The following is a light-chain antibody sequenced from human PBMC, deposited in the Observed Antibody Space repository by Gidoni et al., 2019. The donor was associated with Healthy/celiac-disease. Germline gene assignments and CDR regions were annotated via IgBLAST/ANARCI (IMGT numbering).Light chain of an antibody. CDR3: QQYDNLPPLT. Sequence: DIQMTQSPSSLSASGGDRVTITCQASQDISNYLNWYQQKPGKAPKLLIYDASNLETGVPSRFSGSGSGTDFTFTISSLQPEDIATYYCQQYDNLPPLTFGQGTRLEIK. CDR1: QDISNY. J-gene: IGKJ5*01. CDR2: DAS. V-gene: IGKV1-33*01.